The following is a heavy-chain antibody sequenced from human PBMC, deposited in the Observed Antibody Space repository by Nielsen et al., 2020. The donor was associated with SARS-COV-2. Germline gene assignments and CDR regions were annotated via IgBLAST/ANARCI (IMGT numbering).Heavy chain of an antibody. D-gene: IGHD1-26*01. CDR3: ANGPGSWDY. Sequence: GGSLRLSCVVSGFTISTYGMSWVRQAPGKGLEWVSAISSSTYYADSVKGRFIISRDNSKNTLYLEMNSLRADDTAVYYCANGPGSWDYWGQGTLVTVSS. CDR1: GFTISTYG. V-gene: IGHV3-23*01. J-gene: IGHJ4*02. CDR2: ISSST.